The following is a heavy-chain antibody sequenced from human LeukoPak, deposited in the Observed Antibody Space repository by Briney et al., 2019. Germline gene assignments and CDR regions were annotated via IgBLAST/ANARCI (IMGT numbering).Heavy chain of an antibody. J-gene: IGHJ4*02. D-gene: IGHD3-22*01. V-gene: IGHV4-39*02. CDR2: IYYSGST. CDR1: GGSISSNSYY. CDR3: ARETYFYDTDYYYVKYFDS. Sequence: SETLSLTCAVSGGSISSNSYYWGWIRQPPGKGLEWIGSIYYSGSTYYNPSLKSRVTISVDTSKNQFSLKLSSVTAADTAVYFCARETYFYDTDYYYVKYFDSWGQGTLVTVSS.